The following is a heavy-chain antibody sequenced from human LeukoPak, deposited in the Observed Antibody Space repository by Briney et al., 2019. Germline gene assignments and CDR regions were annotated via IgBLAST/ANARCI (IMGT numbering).Heavy chain of an antibody. CDR2: IYYTGST. V-gene: IGHV4-39*07. D-gene: IGHD4-17*01. J-gene: IGHJ4*02. Sequence: SETLSLTCTVSGGSISSSSYYWGWIRQPPGKGLEWIGNIYYTGSTYYNPSLKSRVTISVDTSKNQFSLKLSSVTAADTAVYYCASASYYGDPDYWGQGTLVTVSS. CDR3: ASASYYGDPDY. CDR1: GGSISSSSYY.